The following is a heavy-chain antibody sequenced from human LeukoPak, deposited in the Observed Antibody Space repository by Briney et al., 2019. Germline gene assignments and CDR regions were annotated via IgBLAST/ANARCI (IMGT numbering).Heavy chain of an antibody. J-gene: IGHJ5*01. Sequence: GGSLRLSCAASGFTFSDYYMSWIRQAPGKGLEWVSYISTSSSYTNYADSVKGRFTISRDNAKNSLFLQMNSLRAEDTAIYYCARVHYSGNNCFDSWGQGTLVTVSS. CDR1: GFTFSDYY. D-gene: IGHD3-10*01. CDR3: ARVHYSGNNCFDS. CDR2: ISTSSSYT. V-gene: IGHV3-11*06.